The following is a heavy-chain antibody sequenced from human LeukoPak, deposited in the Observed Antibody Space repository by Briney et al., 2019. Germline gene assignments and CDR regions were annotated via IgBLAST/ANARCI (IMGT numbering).Heavy chain of an antibody. CDR2: ISSSGNTI. CDR1: GFTFSSYE. J-gene: IGHJ4*02. Sequence: QPGGSLRLSCAASGFTFSSYEMNWVRQAPGKGLEWVSYISSSGNTIYYADSVKGRFTISRDNAKNSLYLQMNSLRAEDTAVYYCAKGTALDYWGQGTLVTVSS. D-gene: IGHD5-18*01. CDR3: AKGTALDY. V-gene: IGHV3-48*03.